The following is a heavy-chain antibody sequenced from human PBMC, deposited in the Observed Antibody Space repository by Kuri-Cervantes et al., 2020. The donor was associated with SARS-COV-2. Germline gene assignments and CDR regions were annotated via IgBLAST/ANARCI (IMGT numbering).Heavy chain of an antibody. J-gene: IGHJ6*02. CDR1: GGSFSGYY. D-gene: IGHD4-17*01. CDR2: TNHSGST. V-gene: IGHV4-34*01. Sequence: SETLSLTCAVYGGSFSGYYWSWIRQPPGKGLEWIGETNHSGSTNYNPSLKSRVTISVDTSKNQFSLKLSSVTAADTAVYYCARKVGGGDLYYYGMDVWGQGTTVTVSS. CDR3: ARKVGGGDLYYYGMDV.